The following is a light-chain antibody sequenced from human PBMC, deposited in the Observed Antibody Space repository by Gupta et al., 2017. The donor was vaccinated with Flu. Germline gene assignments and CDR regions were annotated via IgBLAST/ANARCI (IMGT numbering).Light chain of an antibody. CDR2: GAS. J-gene: IGKJ2*01. V-gene: IGKV3-20*01. CDR3: QQYGRSPYT. Sequence: EIVLTQSPGTLYLSPGERATLSCRVSEIIISRFLAWYQQKPGQAPRLLMYGASSRATGIPDRFSGSGSGTDFTLTINRLEPEDFAMYYCQQYGRSPYTFGQGTKLEI. CDR1: EIIISRF.